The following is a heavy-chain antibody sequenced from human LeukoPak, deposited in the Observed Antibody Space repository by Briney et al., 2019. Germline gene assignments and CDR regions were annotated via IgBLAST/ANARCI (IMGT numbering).Heavy chain of an antibody. V-gene: IGHV1-69*05. Sequence: GASVKVSCKASGGTFSSYAISWVRQAPGQGLEWMGGIIPIFGTANYAQKFQGRVTMTRDMSTSTVYMELSSLRSEDTAVYYCARGYYDSSGYYYNWFDPWGQGTLVTVSS. CDR3: ARGYYDSSGYYYNWFDP. J-gene: IGHJ5*02. CDR1: GGTFSSYA. D-gene: IGHD3-22*01. CDR2: IIPIFGTA.